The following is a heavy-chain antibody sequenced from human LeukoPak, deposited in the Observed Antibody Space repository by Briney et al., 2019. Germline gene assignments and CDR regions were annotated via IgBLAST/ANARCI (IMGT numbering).Heavy chain of an antibody. CDR1: GGSFSGYY. J-gene: IGHJ3*02. CDR2: INHSGST. CDR3: ARRDAYDSSGYYYGDDAFDI. V-gene: IGHV4-34*01. Sequence: SETLSPTCAVYGGSFSGYYWSWIRQPPGKGLEWIGEINHSGSTNYNPSLKSRVTISVDTSKNQFSLKLSSVTAADTAVYYCARRDAYDSSGYYYGDDAFDIWGQGTMVTVSS. D-gene: IGHD3-22*01.